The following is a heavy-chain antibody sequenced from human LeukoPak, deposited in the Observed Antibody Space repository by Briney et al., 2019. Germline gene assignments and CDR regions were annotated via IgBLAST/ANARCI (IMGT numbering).Heavy chain of an antibody. CDR2: ISGGGGST. Sequence: GGSLRLSCAASGFTFSSYAMSWVRQAPGKGLEWVSGISGGGGSTYYADSVKGRFTISRDNSKNRLFLQMNSLSAEDTAVYYCAKDRRIAAPYYFDNWGQGTLVTVSS. D-gene: IGHD6-13*01. CDR3: AKDRRIAAPYYFDN. V-gene: IGHV3-23*01. J-gene: IGHJ4*02. CDR1: GFTFSSYA.